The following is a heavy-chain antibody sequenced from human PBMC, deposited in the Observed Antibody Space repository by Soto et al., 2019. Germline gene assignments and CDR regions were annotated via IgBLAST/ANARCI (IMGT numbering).Heavy chain of an antibody. D-gene: IGHD2-2*01. J-gene: IGHJ5*02. V-gene: IGHV4-4*02. CDR3: ARRVRIAYCSSTRCYGFDP. CDR2: IYHSGST. CDR1: GGSISSSNW. Sequence: ESLSRTCAVSGGSISSSNWWSWVRQPPGKGLEWIVEIYHSGSTNYSPSLKSRVTISVDKSKNQFSLKLSSVTAADTAVYYCARRVRIAYCSSTRCYGFDPWGQGTLVTVYS.